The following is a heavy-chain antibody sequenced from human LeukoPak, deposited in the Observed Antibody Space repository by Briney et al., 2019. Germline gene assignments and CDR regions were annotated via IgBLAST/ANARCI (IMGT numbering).Heavy chain of an antibody. V-gene: IGHV3-7*01. CDR3: AKGGGYGRLYYYFMDV. J-gene: IGHJ6*03. Sequence: GGSLRLACAASGFTFSSYWMSWVRQAPEKGLEWVANIKQDGSEKYYVDSVKGRFTISRDNAKNSLYLQMNSLRAEDTAVYYCAKGGGYGRLYYYFMDVWGKGTTVTISS. D-gene: IGHD5-18*01. CDR2: IKQDGSEK. CDR1: GFTFSSYW.